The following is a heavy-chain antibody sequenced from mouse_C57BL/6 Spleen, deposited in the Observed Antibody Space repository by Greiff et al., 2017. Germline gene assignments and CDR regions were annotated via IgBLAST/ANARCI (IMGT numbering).Heavy chain of an antibody. J-gene: IGHJ4*01. Sequence: EVKLVESGGDLVKPGGSLKLSCAASGFTFSSYGMSWVRQTPDKRLEWIATISSGGSYTYYTDSVKGRFTISKDNANNALYPQRSRMKSEDTAMYYCARRKSYDYAMDDWGQGTSVTVPS. D-gene: IGHD1-1*01. V-gene: IGHV5-6*02. CDR3: ARRKSYDYAMDD. CDR2: ISSGGSYT. CDR1: GFTFSSYG.